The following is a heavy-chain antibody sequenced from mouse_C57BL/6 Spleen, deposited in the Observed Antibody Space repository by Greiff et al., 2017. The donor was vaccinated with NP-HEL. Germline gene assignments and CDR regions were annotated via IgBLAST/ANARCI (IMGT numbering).Heavy chain of an antibody. CDR2: IDPENGDT. V-gene: IGHV14-4*01. J-gene: IGHJ1*03. CDR1: GFNIKDDC. D-gene: IGHD1-1*01. Sequence: VQLQQSGAELVRPGASVKLSCTASGFNIKDDCMHWVKQRPEQGLEWIGWIDPENGDTEYASKFQGKATITADTSSNTAYLQLSSLTAEDTAVYFCTRIHYSGSSYWYFDVWGTGPTFPVSS. CDR3: TRIHYSGSSYWYFDV.